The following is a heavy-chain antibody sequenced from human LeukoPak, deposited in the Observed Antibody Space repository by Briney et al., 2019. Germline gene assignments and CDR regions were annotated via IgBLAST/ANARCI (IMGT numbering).Heavy chain of an antibody. CDR1: GFTFSSYV. Sequence: GGSLRLSCAASGFTFSSYVMSWVRQAPGKGLEWVSSISNSDGTTYYADSVKGRFTISRDNSKNTLYMQMNSLRVEDTAVYYCAKDRTAYSSGWWPFDYWGQGTLVTVSS. V-gene: IGHV3-23*01. D-gene: IGHD6-19*01. J-gene: IGHJ4*02. CDR2: ISNSDGTT. CDR3: AKDRTAYSSGWWPFDY.